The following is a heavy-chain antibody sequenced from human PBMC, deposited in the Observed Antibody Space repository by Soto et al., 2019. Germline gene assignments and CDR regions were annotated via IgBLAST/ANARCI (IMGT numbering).Heavy chain of an antibody. V-gene: IGHV4-59*08. D-gene: IGHD3-10*01. J-gene: IGHJ6*02. CDR1: SGSISSITNHY. CDR2: ISKSGYT. Sequence: QAQLQASGPGLVKPSETLSLTCTVSSGSISSITNHYCSWIRQPPGKGLEWVGYISKSGYTSYNPPLKSRVTLSVDTSKNQFSLKLISVTAADTALYYCATQGFGSLHGLVDVWGQGTTVTVSS. CDR3: ATQGFGSLHGLVDV.